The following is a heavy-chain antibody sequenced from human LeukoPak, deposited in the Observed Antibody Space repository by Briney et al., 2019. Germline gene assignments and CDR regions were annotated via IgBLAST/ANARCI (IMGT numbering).Heavy chain of an antibody. CDR1: GFTFSSYG. CDR2: ISYDGSNK. J-gene: IGHJ4*02. D-gene: IGHD5-18*01. Sequence: GGSLRLSCAASGFTFSSYGMHWVRQAPGKGLEWVAVISYDGSNKYYPDSVKGRFTISRDNSKNTLHLQMNSLRAEDTAVYYCAKDEGYSYGYEKITYYFDYWGQGTLVTVSS. CDR3: AKDEGYSYGYEKITYYFDY. V-gene: IGHV3-30*18.